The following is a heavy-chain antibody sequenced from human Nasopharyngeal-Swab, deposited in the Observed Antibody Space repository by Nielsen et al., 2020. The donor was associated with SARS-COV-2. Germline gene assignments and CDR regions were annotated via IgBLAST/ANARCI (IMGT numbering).Heavy chain of an antibody. V-gene: IGHV3-43*01. D-gene: IGHD4-23*01. Sequence: ETLSLTCAVSGFTFKDYTMHWVRQVPGKGLEWVSLITWGGDIIYYADSVKGRFTISRDNSKNSLYLQMNSLRPEDAALYYCAKDLAYGGGGYNMDVWGKGTTVTVS. CDR1: GFTFKDYT. J-gene: IGHJ6*03. CDR3: AKDLAYGGGGYNMDV. CDR2: ITWGGDII.